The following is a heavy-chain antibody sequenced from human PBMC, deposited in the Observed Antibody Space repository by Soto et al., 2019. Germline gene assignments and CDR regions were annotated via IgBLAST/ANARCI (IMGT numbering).Heavy chain of an antibody. CDR2: IFHDWTT. CDR1: GGSISGVGYY. V-gene: IGHV4-31*03. CDR3: ARAWTAAAGWAKWFDL. Sequence: QLQLQESGPGLVEPSQTLSLTCTVSGGSISGVGYYWSWIRQNPGKGLEWIGYIFHDWTTYYNPSLKSRLTISVDTSKTQFSLKLHSVTAADTAVYYCARAWTAAAGWAKWFDLWGQGTLVTVSS. J-gene: IGHJ5*02. D-gene: IGHD6-13*01.